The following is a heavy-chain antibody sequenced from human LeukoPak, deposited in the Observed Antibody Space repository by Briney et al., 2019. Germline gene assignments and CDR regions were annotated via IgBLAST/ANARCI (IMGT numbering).Heavy chain of an antibody. D-gene: IGHD2-2*01. V-gene: IGHV4-59*01. J-gene: IGHJ6*02. CDR3: ARDLTRSPWYYYYGMDV. Sequence: SETLSLTCTVSGGSISSYYWGWIRQPPGKGLEWIGYIYYSGSTNYNPSLKSRVTISVDTSKNQFSLKLSSVTAADTAVYYCARDLTRSPWYYYYGMDVWGQGTTVTVSS. CDR1: GGSISSYY. CDR2: IYYSGST.